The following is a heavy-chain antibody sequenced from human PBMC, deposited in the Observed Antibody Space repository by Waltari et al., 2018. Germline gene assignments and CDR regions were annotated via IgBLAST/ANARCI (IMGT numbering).Heavy chain of an antibody. D-gene: IGHD6-19*01. CDR3: AKDDTYFSKWVVSPGAFDV. Sequence: QVQLQESGPGLVRPAETLSLPCSVSGGSVNSHDWRWTRQSAEKGLEWMGRFYACGNIHYNPSLKIRVTMSIDASKNQFFLNLTSVTAADTAVYFCAKDDTYFSKWVVSPGAFDVWGQGTKVTVSS. CDR1: GGSVNSHD. V-gene: IGHV4-4*07. CDR2: FYACGNI. J-gene: IGHJ3*01.